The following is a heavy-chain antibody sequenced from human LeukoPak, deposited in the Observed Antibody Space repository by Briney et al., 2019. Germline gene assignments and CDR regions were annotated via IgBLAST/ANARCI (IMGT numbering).Heavy chain of an antibody. CDR2: IYYSGST. J-gene: IGHJ4*02. D-gene: IGHD2-2*01. V-gene: IGHV4-39*01. CDR3: ARHEPSYCSTSSCFPYYFDY. Sequence: SETLSLTCAVYGGSFSGYYWGWIRQPPGKGLEWIGSIYYSGSTYFNPSLKSRVTMSVDTSRNQFSLKVSSVTAADTAVYYCARHEPSYCSTSSCFPYYFDYWGQGALVTVSS. CDR1: GGSFSGYY.